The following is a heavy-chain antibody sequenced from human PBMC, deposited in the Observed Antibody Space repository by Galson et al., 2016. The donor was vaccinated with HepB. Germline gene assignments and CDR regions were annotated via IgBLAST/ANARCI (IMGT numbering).Heavy chain of an antibody. CDR3: VKGTGKSWYAYKRSYYYTMDV. CDR2: SRYSGTL. CDR1: GFSRSNYE. D-gene: IGHD6-13*01. Sequence: SLRLSCAFSGFSRSNYEMNWARQPSGKGLDWISYSRYSGTLYYADPVKGRSSISRDNAENSLDLQMNNLRADDTGVYYCVKGTGKSWYAYKRSYYYTMDVWGRGTTVIVS. J-gene: IGHJ6*02. V-gene: IGHV3-48*03.